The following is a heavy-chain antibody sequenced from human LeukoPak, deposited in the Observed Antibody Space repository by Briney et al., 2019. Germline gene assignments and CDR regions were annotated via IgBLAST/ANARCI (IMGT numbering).Heavy chain of an antibody. J-gene: IGHJ5*02. CDR2: ISSSSSYI. V-gene: IGHV3-21*01. CDR3: ARELAGGTNWFDP. CDR1: GFTFSSYS. D-gene: IGHD3-10*01. Sequence: GGSLRLSCAASGFTFSSYSMNWVRQAPGKGLEWASSISSSSSYIYYADSVKGRFTTSRDNAKNSLYLQMNSLRAEDMAVYYCARELAGGTNWFDPWGQGTLVTVSS.